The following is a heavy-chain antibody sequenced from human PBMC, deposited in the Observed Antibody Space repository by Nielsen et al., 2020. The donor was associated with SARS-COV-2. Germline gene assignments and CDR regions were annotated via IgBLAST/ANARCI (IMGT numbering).Heavy chain of an antibody. Sequence: WIRQPPGKGLEWVSSISSSSSYIYYADSVKGRFTISRDNAKNSLYLQMNSLRAEDTAVYYCARDRTRCSSTSCYADAFDIWGQGTMVTVSS. V-gene: IGHV3-21*01. CDR3: ARDRTRCSSTSCYADAFDI. CDR2: ISSSSSYI. D-gene: IGHD2-2*01. J-gene: IGHJ3*02.